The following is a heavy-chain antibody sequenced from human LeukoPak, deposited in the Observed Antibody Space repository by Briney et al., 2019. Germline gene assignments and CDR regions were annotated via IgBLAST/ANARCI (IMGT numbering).Heavy chain of an antibody. CDR2: ISGSGGST. V-gene: IGHV3-23*01. Sequence: PGGSLRLSCAASGFTFSSYAMTWVRQPPGKGLEWVSAISGSGGSTHYADSVKGRFTISRDNSKNTLYLQMNSLRAEDTAVYYCAKGAPYSCSLSNWFDPWGQGTLVTVSS. J-gene: IGHJ5*02. CDR1: GFTFSSYA. D-gene: IGHD6-6*01. CDR3: AKGAPYSCSLSNWFDP.